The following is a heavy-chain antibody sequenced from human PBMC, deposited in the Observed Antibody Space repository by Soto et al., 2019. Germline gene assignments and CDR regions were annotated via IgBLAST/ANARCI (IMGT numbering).Heavy chain of an antibody. CDR1: TYSISSGFF. CDR3: ARDDYKDGGNNWFDP. Sequence: SETLSLTCSVSTYSISSGFFWSWIRQPAGKGLEWIGRMYTKERTNYNLSFKSRVTMTVDTSKNQFSLKLNAVTAADTAVYYCARDDYKDGGNNWFDPWGQGTLVTGSS. CDR2: MYTKERT. D-gene: IGHD3-16*01. V-gene: IGHV4-4*07. J-gene: IGHJ5*02.